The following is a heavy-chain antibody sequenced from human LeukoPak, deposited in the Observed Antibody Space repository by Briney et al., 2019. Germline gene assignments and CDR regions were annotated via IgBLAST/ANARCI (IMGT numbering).Heavy chain of an antibody. CDR3: ARDLPYPMDAFDI. Sequence: SETLSLTCSVSGGSISSYYWSWIRQPAGKGLEWIGRIYPSGNTNYNPSLKSRVTMSLDTSKNQFSLKLSSVTAADTAVFYCARDLPYPMDAFDIWGQGTMVTVSS. J-gene: IGHJ3*02. CDR2: IYPSGNT. V-gene: IGHV4-4*07. CDR1: GGSISSYY.